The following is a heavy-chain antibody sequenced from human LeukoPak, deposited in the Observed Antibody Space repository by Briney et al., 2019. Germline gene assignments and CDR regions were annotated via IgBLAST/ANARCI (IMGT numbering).Heavy chain of an antibody. CDR1: GYTFIGYY. CDR2: INPNSGGT. V-gene: IGHV1-2*02. D-gene: IGHD1-14*01. CDR3: AKDHTIRSFDS. J-gene: IGHJ4*02. Sequence: ASVNVSCKASGYTFIGYYMHGVRQAPGQGLEWMGWINPNSGGTNYAQKFQGRVTMTRDRSISTAYMELSRLRSDDTAVYYCAKDHTIRSFDSWGQGTLVTVSS.